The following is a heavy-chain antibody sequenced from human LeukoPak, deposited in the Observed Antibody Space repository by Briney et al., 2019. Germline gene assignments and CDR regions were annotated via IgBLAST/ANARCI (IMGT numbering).Heavy chain of an antibody. CDR1: IGSISNYY. CDR2: ISYSGST. Sequence: SETLSLTCTVSIGSISNYYWSWIRQPPGKGLEWIGYISYSGSTKYNPSLKSRVTISVDTSKNQFSLKLSSVTAADTAIYYCARDSYNYGSGSLDYWGRGTLVAVSS. J-gene: IGHJ4*02. D-gene: IGHD5-18*01. V-gene: IGHV4-59*01. CDR3: ARDSYNYGSGSLDY.